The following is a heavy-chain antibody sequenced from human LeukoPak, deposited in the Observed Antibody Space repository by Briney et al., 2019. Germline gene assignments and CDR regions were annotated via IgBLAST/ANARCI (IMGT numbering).Heavy chain of an antibody. J-gene: IGHJ4*02. V-gene: IGHV3-7*01. D-gene: IGHD6-13*01. CDR3: ARDVHSSSWYSLGNSYYFDY. Sequence: GGSLRLSCAASGFTFSSYWMSWVRQAPGKGLEWVANIKQDGSEKYYVDSVKGRFTISRDNAKNSLYLQMNSLRAEDTAVYYCARDVHSSSWYSLGNSYYFDYWGQGTLVTVSS. CDR2: IKQDGSEK. CDR1: GFTFSSYW.